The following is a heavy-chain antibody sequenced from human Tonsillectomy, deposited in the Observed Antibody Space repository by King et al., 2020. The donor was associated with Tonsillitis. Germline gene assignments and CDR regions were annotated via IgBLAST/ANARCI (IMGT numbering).Heavy chain of an antibody. D-gene: IGHD3-9*01. CDR1: GFTFSSYS. Sequence: VQLVESGGGLVKPGGSLRLSCAASGFTFSSYSMNWVRQAPGKGLEWVSSISSSSSYIYYADSVKGRFTISRDNAKNSLYLQMNSLRAEDTAVYYCARAPKSITIFKPYYYGMDVWGQGTTVTVSS. CDR2: ISSSSSYI. CDR3: ARAPKSITIFKPYYYGMDV. J-gene: IGHJ6*02. V-gene: IGHV3-21*01.